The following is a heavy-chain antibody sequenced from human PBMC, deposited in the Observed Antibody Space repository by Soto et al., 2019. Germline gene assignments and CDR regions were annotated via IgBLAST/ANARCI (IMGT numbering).Heavy chain of an antibody. V-gene: IGHV3-21*02. J-gene: IGHJ6*02. CDR3: ARDRESSRYGMDV. Sequence: EVQLVESGGGLVKPGGSLRLSCAASGFTFSPYSMNWVRQAPGKGLEWVSSISSSGTYMYYADSVKGRFTISRDDAKNSLYLQMNSLRAEDTAVYYCARDRESSRYGMDVWSQGTTVTVSS. CDR2: ISSSGTYM. D-gene: IGHD2-2*01. CDR1: GFTFSPYS.